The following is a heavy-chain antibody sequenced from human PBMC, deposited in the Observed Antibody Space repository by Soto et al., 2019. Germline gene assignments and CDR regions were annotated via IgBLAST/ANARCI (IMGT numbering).Heavy chain of an antibody. CDR3: AAASHYYDSSGYELGAFDI. J-gene: IGHJ3*02. CDR1: GFTFANSA. Sequence: GGSVKVCCKASGFTFANSAVQWVRQARGQRLEWIGWTVVGSGNTHYAQKFQERVTITRDMSTSTAYMEMSSLRSEDTAVYYCAAASHYYDSSGYELGAFDIWGQGTMVTVSS. CDR2: TVVGSGNT. D-gene: IGHD3-22*01. V-gene: IGHV1-58*01.